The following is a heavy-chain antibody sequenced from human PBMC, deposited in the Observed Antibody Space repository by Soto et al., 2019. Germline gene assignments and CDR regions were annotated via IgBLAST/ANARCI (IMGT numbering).Heavy chain of an antibody. CDR1: GGTFSSYT. CDR2: IIPILGIA. D-gene: IGHD2-21*02. J-gene: IGHJ4*02. CDR3: ATLLLAYCGGDCPMADY. V-gene: IGHV1-69*02. Sequence: QVQLVQSGAEVKKPGSSVKVSCKASGGTFSSYTISWVRQAPGQGREWMGRIIPILGIANYAQTFQGRLTITAAKSTSPAYMELSSLRSEDTAVYYCATLLLAYCGGDCPMADYWGQGTLVTVSS.